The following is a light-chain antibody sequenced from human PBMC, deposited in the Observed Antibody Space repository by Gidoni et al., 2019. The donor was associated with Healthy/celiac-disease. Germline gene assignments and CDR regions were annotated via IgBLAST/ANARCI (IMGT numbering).Light chain of an antibody. Sequence: IVLTQPPATLSLSPEERATLTCRASQSVSSHLAWYQQKPGQAPRLLIYDASNRATGIPARFSGSGSGTDFTLTISSLEPEDFAVYYYQQRSNWPPGFTFGPGTKVDIK. CDR3: QQRSNWPPGFT. V-gene: IGKV3-11*01. CDR2: DAS. J-gene: IGKJ3*01. CDR1: QSVSSH.